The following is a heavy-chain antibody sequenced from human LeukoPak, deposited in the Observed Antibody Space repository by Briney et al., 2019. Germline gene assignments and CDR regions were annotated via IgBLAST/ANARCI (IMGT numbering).Heavy chain of an antibody. V-gene: IGHV4-34*01. D-gene: IGHD6-13*01. J-gene: IGHJ4*02. CDR1: GGSFSGYY. Sequence: SETLSLTCAVYGGSFSGYYWSWIRQPPGKGLEWIGSIYYSGSTYYNPSLKSRVTISVDTSKNQFSLKLSSVTAADTAVYYCARLSSSWYFLDYWGQGTLVTVSS. CDR3: ARLSSSWYFLDY. CDR2: IYYSGST.